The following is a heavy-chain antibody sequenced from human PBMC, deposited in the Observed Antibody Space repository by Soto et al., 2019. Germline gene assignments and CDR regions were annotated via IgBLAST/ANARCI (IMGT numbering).Heavy chain of an antibody. J-gene: IGHJ6*03. CDR1: GFTFSSYA. Sequence: EVQLLESGGGLVQPGGSLRLSCAASGFTFSSYAMSWVRQAPGKGLEWVSAISGSGGSTYYADSVKGRFTISRDNSKNTMYLQMNSLRAEDTAVYYCAKTYYDFLSGYSTEYYYYYMDVWGKGTTVTVSS. D-gene: IGHD3-3*01. V-gene: IGHV3-23*01. CDR3: AKTYYDFLSGYSTEYYYYYMDV. CDR2: ISGSGGST.